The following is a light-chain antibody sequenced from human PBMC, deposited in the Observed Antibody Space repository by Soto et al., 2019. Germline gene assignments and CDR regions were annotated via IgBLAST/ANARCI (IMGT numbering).Light chain of an antibody. CDR1: SSDVGGYNY. J-gene: IGLJ1*01. Sequence: QSALTQPAYVSGSPGQSITISCTGTSSDVGGYNYVSWYQQHPGKAPKLMIYEVSNRPSGVSNRFSGSKSGNTASLTISGLQAEDEADYYCSSYTSSSTYVFGTGTKVPVL. CDR2: EVS. V-gene: IGLV2-14*01. CDR3: SSYTSSSTYV.